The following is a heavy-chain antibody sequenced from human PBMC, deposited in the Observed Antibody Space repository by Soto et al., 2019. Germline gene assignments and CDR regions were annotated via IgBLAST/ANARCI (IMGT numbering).Heavy chain of an antibody. V-gene: IGHV2-5*02. CDR3: ARNLDLGITHDAFYI. CDR2: IYWDDDK. CDR1: GFSLSTTGVG. D-gene: IGHD3-10*01. Sequence: QITLKESGPTLVKPTQTLTLTCTFSGFSLSTTGVGVGWIRQPPGKALEWLALIYWDDDKRYSPSLKTRLTITKDTSRNQVVLTLTNVDPADTATYYCARNLDLGITHDAFYIWGQGTMVTVSS. J-gene: IGHJ3*02.